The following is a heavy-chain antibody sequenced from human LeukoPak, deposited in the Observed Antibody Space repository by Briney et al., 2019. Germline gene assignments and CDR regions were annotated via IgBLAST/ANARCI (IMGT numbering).Heavy chain of an antibody. CDR3: TIGGASGSLAH. CDR1: RASISDNY. V-gene: IGHV4-4*07. CDR2: TYTSGDT. D-gene: IGHD6-13*01. J-gene: IGHJ4*02. Sequence: PSETLSLTCTVSRASISDNYWSWSRQPAGKALEWIGRTYTSGDTNYNPSLKSRASVSADTSKNQFYLSLRYVTAADTAVYYCTIGGASGSLAHWGPGTLVTVAS.